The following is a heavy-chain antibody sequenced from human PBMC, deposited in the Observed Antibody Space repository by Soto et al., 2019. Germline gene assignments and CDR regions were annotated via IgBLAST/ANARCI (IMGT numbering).Heavy chain of an antibody. CDR1: GGSISSGGYS. CDR2: IYHSVST. Sequence: PSETLSLTSTVSGGSISSGGYSWSWIRQPPGKGLEWIGYIYHSVSTYYNPSLKSRVTISVDRSKNQVVLTLTDMDPVDTATYYCAHRQNYDSSAYFHHYFDYWGQGTLVTVSS. D-gene: IGHD3-22*01. CDR3: AHRQNYDSSAYFHHYFDY. J-gene: IGHJ4*02. V-gene: IGHV4-30-2*02.